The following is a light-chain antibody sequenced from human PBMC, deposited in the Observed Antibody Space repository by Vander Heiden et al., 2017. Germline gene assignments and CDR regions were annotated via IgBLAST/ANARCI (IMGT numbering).Light chain of an antibody. CDR2: EVT. J-gene: IGLJ1*01. CDR3: SSYTSSSTLDV. CDR1: SSDGGGDNY. Sequence: HSPLTHPPSVSGSPGQSLTISCTGTSSDGGGDNYVSWYQQHPGKAPQLMIYEVTSRPSGVSNRFSGSKSGNTASLTIAGLQAEDEADCYCSSYTSSSTLDVFGTGTK. V-gene: IGLV2-14*01.